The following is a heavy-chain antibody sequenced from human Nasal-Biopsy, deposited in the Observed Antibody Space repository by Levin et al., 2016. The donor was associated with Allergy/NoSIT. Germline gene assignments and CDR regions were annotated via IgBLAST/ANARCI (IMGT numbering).Heavy chain of an antibody. Sequence: GESLKISCAASGFTVSTYGMTWVRQAPGKGLEWVSGITGTGGSRYYADSVKGRFTISRDNSKNTLMLQMNSLRAEDTALYYCAKDSSTYYEILTGADHWGRGTLVTVSS. CDR1: GFTVSTYG. V-gene: IGHV3-23*01. CDR2: ITGTGGSR. D-gene: IGHD3-9*01. J-gene: IGHJ4*02. CDR3: AKDSSTYYEILTGADH.